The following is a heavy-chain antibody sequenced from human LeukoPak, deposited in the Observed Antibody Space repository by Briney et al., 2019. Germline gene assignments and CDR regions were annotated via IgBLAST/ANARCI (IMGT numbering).Heavy chain of an antibody. CDR2: IYYSGST. J-gene: IGHJ4*02. D-gene: IGHD2-15*01. Sequence: SETLSLTCTVSGGSISSYYWSWIRQPPGKGLEWIGYIYYSGSTNYNPSLKGRVTISVDTSKNQFSLKLSSVTAADTAVYYCASKLYGGPVFDYWGQGTLVTVSS. V-gene: IGHV4-59*08. CDR3: ASKLYGGPVFDY. CDR1: GGSISSYY.